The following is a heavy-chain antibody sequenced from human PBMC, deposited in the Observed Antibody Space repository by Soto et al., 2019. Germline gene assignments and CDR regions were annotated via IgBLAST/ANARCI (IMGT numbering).Heavy chain of an antibody. CDR3: AKPSGLATAGSAFDY. D-gene: IGHD6-13*01. J-gene: IGHJ4*02. CDR1: GFTFTNYA. CDR2: ISGNGRYT. V-gene: IGHV3-23*01. Sequence: EVQLLDSGGGLVRPGGSLRLSCAASGFTFTNYAMTWVRQAPGRGLGWVSTISGNGRYTYYADSVKGRFTISRDNSKNTLYLQMNSLRAEDTAVYYCAKPSGLATAGSAFDYWGQGTLVTVSS.